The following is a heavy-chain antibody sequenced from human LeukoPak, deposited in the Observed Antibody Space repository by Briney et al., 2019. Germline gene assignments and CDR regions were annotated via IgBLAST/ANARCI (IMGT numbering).Heavy chain of an antibody. Sequence: SETLSLTCTVSGGSMFSYYWNWIRQPPGKGLEWIGYIYSSGITNYGPSLRSRGTISVATSRNQFSLRLTSVTAADTAIYYCARRAYYDSSGYHPTSGYFDLWGRGTLVTVSS. CDR2: IYSSGIT. CDR3: ARRAYYDSSGYHPTSGYFDL. V-gene: IGHV4-4*08. J-gene: IGHJ2*01. CDR1: GGSMFSYY. D-gene: IGHD3-22*01.